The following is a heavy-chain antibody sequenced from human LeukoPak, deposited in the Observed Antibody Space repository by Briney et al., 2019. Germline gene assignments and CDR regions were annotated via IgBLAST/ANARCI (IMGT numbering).Heavy chain of an antibody. CDR1: GGSISSSSYY. D-gene: IGHD6-13*01. CDR3: VGSIAAAGTGY. J-gene: IGHJ4*02. Sequence: SETLSLTCTVSGGSISSSSYYWGWIRQPPGKGLEWIGSIYYSGNTYYNPSLKSRVTISVDTSKNQFSLKLSSVTAADTAVYYCVGSIAAAGTGYWGQGTLVTVSS. CDR2: IYYSGNT. V-gene: IGHV4-39*01.